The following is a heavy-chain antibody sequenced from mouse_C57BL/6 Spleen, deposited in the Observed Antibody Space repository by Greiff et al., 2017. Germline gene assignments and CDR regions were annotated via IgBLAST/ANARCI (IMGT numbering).Heavy chain of an antibody. J-gene: IGHJ4*01. CDR3: TGSIYDGYYYAMDY. CDR2: IRLKSDNYAT. D-gene: IGHD2-3*01. CDR1: GFTFSNYW. Sequence: EVHLVESGGGLVQPGGSMKLSCVASGFTFSNYWMNWVRQSPEKGLEWVAQIRLKSDNYATHYAESVKGRFTISRDDSKSSVYLQMNNLRAEDTGMYYCTGSIYDGYYYAMDYWGQGTSVTVSS. V-gene: IGHV6-3*01.